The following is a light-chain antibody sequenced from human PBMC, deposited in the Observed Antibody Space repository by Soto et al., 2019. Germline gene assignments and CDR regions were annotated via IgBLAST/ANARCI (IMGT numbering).Light chain of an antibody. J-gene: IGKJ5*01. Sequence: MTQCPDSMAVSLGEGASTNCKPSQSVLYSSNNRNYLNWYKQKPGRDPKLLIYDESNLEAGVHSRFRGSGSGTDFTFTISRLQPEEIATYYCQQYENLPTFVQGTRLEIK. CDR3: QQYENLPT. V-gene: IGKV1-33*01. CDR2: DES. CDR1: QSVLYSSNNRNY.